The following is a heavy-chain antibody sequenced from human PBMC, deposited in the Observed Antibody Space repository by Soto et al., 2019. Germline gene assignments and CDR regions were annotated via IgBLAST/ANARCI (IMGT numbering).Heavy chain of an antibody. CDR3: ERENNSSGYYSP. CDR1: GGTFSSYA. D-gene: IGHD3-22*01. Sequence: SVKVSCKASGGTFSSYAISWVRQAPGQGLEWMGGIIPIFGTANYAQKFQGRVTITADESTSTAYMELSSLRSEDTAVYYCERENNSSGYYSPWGQGTLVTVSS. V-gene: IGHV1-69*13. J-gene: IGHJ5*02. CDR2: IIPIFGTA.